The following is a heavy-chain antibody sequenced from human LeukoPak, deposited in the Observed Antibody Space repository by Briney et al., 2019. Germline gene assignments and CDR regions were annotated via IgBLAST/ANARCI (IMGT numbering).Heavy chain of an antibody. D-gene: IGHD2-2*03. CDR3: ARVGGYCSSVSNCYGDY. J-gene: IGHJ4*02. Sequence: GGSLRLFCAASGFTFSIYRMNWVRQAPGKGLEWVSYISSGGTNIYYADSVRGRFTISRDNAKNSLYLQMNSPRAEATAVYYCARVGGYCSSVSNCYGDYWGQGTLVTVSS. V-gene: IGHV3-21*01. CDR2: ISSGGTNI. CDR1: GFTFSIYR.